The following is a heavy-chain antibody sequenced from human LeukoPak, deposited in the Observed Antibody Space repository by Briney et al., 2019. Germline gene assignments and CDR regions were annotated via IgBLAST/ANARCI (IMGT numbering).Heavy chain of an antibody. D-gene: IGHD5-24*01. J-gene: IGHJ4*02. V-gene: IGHV3-9*01. Sequence: QPGRSLRLSCAASGFTFDDYAMHWVRQAPGKGLEWVSGISWNSGSIGYADSVKGRFTISRDNAKNSLYLQMNSLRAEDTALYYCAKEDGYSFDYWGQGTLVTVSS. CDR2: ISWNSGSI. CDR1: GFTFDDYA. CDR3: AKEDGYSFDY.